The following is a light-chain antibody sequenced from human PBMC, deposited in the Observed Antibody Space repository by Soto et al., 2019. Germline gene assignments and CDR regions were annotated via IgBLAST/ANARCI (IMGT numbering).Light chain of an antibody. Sequence: ESMLTQSPGTLSLSPGERATLSCRASQSVSTRYLAWYQQKPGQAPILLIYGASLRATGIPDRFSGSGSGTEFTLTISRLEPEDFAVYYCHQFGSSPPAFTFGQGTKLEI. CDR1: QSVSTRY. CDR3: HQFGSSPPAFT. J-gene: IGKJ2*01. CDR2: GAS. V-gene: IGKV3-20*01.